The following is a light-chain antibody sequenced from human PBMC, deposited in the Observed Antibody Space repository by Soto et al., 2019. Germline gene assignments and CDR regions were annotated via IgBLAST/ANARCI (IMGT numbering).Light chain of an antibody. CDR3: QSYDSSLSVV. CDR1: STDVGAYNY. CDR2: DVT. Sequence: QSALTQPRSVSGSPGQSVTISCTGTSTDVGAYNYVSWYQHHPGKAPKLMIYDVTKRPSGVPDRVSGSKSGNTASLTISGLQAEDEADYYCQSYDSSLSVVFGGGTKLTVL. J-gene: IGLJ2*01. V-gene: IGLV2-11*01.